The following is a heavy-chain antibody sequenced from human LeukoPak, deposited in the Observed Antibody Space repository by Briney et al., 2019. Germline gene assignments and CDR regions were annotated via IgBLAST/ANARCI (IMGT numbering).Heavy chain of an antibody. CDR2: ISGSGGST. V-gene: IGHV3-23*02. Sequence: PGGSLRLSCAASGFTFSSYAMSWVRQAPGQGLDWVSAISGSGGSTYYEDSVKGRLTISRDNSKNTLYLQMNSLRAEDTAVYYCARESLGYCSGGSCLNWFDPWGQGTLVTVSS. D-gene: IGHD2-15*01. CDR3: ARESLGYCSGGSCLNWFDP. J-gene: IGHJ5*02. CDR1: GFTFSSYA.